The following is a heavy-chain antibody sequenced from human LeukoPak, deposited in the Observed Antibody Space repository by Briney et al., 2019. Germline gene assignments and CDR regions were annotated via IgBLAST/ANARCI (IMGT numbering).Heavy chain of an antibody. D-gene: IGHD6-19*01. J-gene: IGHJ4*02. CDR2: IYYSGST. CDR1: GGSISSYY. Sequence: PSETLSLTCTVSGGSISSYYWSWIRQPPGKGLEWIGYIYYSGSTNYNPSLKSRVTISVDTSKNQFSLKLSSVTAADTAVYYCAAGYSSGWDLNYFDYWGQGTLVTVSS. CDR3: AAGYSSGWDLNYFDY. V-gene: IGHV4-59*08.